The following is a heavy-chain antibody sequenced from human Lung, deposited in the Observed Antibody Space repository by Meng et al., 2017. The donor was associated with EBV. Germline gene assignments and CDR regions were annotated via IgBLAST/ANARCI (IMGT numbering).Heavy chain of an antibody. Sequence: QLVESAGALEQLGGSLGPSCSVCGIMFSRDWMHWVRQVAERGLVWVSSTDEDGGTTNYEDSGKGRFTISRDKTKKTLYHQMNSLRAEDTVMYFCSRDLVGADDVWGRGTLVTVSS. CDR3: SRDLVGADDV. V-gene: IGHV3-74*01. CDR1: GIMFSRDW. D-gene: IGHD5-24*01. CDR2: TDEDGGTT. J-gene: IGHJ4*02.